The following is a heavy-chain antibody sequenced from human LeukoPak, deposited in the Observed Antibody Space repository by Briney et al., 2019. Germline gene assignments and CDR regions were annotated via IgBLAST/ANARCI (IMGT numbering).Heavy chain of an antibody. CDR2: INPNSGGT. CDR3: ARDPDDFEEALFDY. Sequence: GASVKVSCKASGYTFTGYYMHWVRQAPGQGLEWMGWINPNSGGTNYAQKFQGRVTMTRDTSISTAYMELSSLRSEDTAVYYCARDPDDFEEALFDYWGQGTLVTVSS. D-gene: IGHD3-3*01. J-gene: IGHJ4*02. V-gene: IGHV1-2*02. CDR1: GYTFTGYY.